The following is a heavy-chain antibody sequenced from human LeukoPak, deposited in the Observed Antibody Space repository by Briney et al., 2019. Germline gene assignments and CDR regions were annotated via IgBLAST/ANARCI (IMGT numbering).Heavy chain of an antibody. CDR3: ARVSGGSSHYYYYYYMDV. J-gene: IGHJ6*03. CDR2: IYYSGST. CDR1: GGSISSSSYY. V-gene: IGHV4-39*01. Sequence: SETLSLTCTVSGGSISSSSYYWGWIRQPPGKGLEWIGSIYYSGSTYYNPSLKSRVTISVDTSKNQFSLKLSSVTAADTAVYYCARVSGGSSHYYYYYYMDVWGKGTTVNISS. D-gene: IGHD2-15*01.